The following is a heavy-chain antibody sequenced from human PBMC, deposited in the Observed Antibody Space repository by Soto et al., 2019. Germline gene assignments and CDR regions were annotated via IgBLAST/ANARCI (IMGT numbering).Heavy chain of an antibody. J-gene: IGHJ6*02. Sequence: ASVKVSCKASGYTFTSYAISWVRQAPGQGLEWMGWISAYNGNTNYAQKLQGRVTMTTDTSTSTAYMELRSLRSDDTAVYYCARDGALRWPYYDILTGRPRADYGRDVWG. CDR3: ARDGALRWPYYDILTGRPRADYGRDV. V-gene: IGHV1-18*01. CDR2: ISAYNGNT. CDR1: GYTFTSYA. D-gene: IGHD3-9*01.